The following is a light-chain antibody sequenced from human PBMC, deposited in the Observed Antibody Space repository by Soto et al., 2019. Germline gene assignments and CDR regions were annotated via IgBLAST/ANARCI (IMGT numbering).Light chain of an antibody. CDR3: NSYTGSSNYV. J-gene: IGLJ1*01. V-gene: IGLV2-18*02. CDR1: RSDVGSYNR. CDR2: EVS. Sequence: QSALTHPPSVSGSPGQSGAISCTGTRSDVGSYNRVSWYQQPPGAAPKLMIYEVSNRPSGVPDRFSGSQSGNTASLTISGLQAEDEADYYCNSYTGSSNYVFGTGTKLTVL.